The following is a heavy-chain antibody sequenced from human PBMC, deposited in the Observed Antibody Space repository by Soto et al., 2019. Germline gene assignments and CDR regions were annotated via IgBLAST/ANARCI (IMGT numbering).Heavy chain of an antibody. CDR2: IYGTGNT. CDR3: RSSSRYSTDV. D-gene: IGHD6-13*01. CDR1: GGSITSSFY. V-gene: IGHV4-39*01. Sequence: QLQLQESGPGLVKPSETLSLSCTVSGGSITSSFYWGWIRQPPGKGLEWIGSIYGTGNTYYNPSLKGRVTISADTSKKQFSLNLISVTAADTAVYYCRSSSRYSTDVWGQGATVTVSS. J-gene: IGHJ6*02.